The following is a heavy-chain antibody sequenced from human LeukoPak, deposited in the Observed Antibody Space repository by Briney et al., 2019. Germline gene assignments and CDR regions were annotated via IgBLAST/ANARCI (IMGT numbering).Heavy chain of an antibody. V-gene: IGHV4-59*08. CDR3: ARQEGGTTYDY. J-gene: IGHJ4*02. CDR2: INYSGST. CDR1: GGSISHYY. Sequence: SETLSLTCTVSGGSISHYYWSWIRQPPGKGLEWIGYINYSGSTGYNPSLKSRVTISVDTSKNQFSLKLSSVTAADTAFYYCARQEGGTTYDYWGQGTLVTVSS. D-gene: IGHD1-7*01.